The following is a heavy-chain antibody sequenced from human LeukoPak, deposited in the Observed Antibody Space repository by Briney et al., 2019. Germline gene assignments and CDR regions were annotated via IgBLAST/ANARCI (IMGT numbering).Heavy chain of an antibody. V-gene: IGHV4-4*02. J-gene: IGHJ6*03. CDR2: IYHSGTT. D-gene: IGHD3-16*01. Sequence: PSETLSLTCAVSGGSISSPNWWSWVRQSPGKGLEWIGEIYHSGTTNYHPSLKSRVTISVDTSKNQFSLKLSSVTAADTAVYYCARDLKDPNVSYYYYYMDVWGKGTTVTVSS. CDR1: GGSISSPNW. CDR3: ARDLKDPNVSYYYYYMDV.